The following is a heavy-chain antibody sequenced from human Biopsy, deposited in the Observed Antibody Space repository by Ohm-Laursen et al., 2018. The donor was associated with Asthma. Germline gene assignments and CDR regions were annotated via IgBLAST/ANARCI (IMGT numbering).Heavy chain of an antibody. CDR2: ISKDASTQ. J-gene: IGHJ6*02. D-gene: IGHD2-2*01. Sequence: SLRLSCAASGLTFSNFAIHWVRQAPGKGLEWVGVISKDASTQDYADSVKGRFTISRDNAKNTLYLQMNSLRVEDTAVYYCARDGVVPDAMYYHYYYGLDVWGQGTTVTVSS. CDR1: GLTFSNFA. CDR3: ARDGVVPDAMYYHYYYGLDV. V-gene: IGHV3-30*07.